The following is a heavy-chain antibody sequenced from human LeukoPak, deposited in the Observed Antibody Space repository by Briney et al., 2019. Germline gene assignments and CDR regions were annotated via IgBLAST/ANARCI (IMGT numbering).Heavy chain of an antibody. CDR2: ISGSGGST. CDR3: ASGTSGYSSGWPLDY. J-gene: IGHJ4*02. CDR1: GFTFSSYA. D-gene: IGHD6-19*01. Sequence: GGSLRLSCATSGFTFSSYAMSWVRQAPGKGLEWVSGISGSGGSTYYADSMKGRFTISRDNSKNTLYLQMNSLRAEDTAVYYCASGTSGYSSGWPLDYWGQGTLVTVSS. V-gene: IGHV3-23*01.